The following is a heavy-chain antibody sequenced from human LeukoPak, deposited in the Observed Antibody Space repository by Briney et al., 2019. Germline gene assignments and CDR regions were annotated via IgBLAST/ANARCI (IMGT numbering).Heavy chain of an antibody. V-gene: IGHV3-74*01. Sequence: GGSLRLSCAASGFTFSSYWMHWVRQAPGKGLVWVSRINNDGSGTTYADSVKGRFTISRDNAKNTLYLQMNSLRAEDTAVYYCARGWVGAAAGRDYWGKGTLVTVSS. CDR1: GFTFSSYW. J-gene: IGHJ4*02. D-gene: IGHD6-13*01. CDR2: INNDGSGT. CDR3: ARGWVGAAAGRDY.